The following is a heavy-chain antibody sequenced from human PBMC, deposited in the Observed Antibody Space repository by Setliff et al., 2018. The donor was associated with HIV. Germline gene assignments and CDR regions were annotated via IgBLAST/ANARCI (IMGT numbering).Heavy chain of an antibody. CDR2: INHSGST. CDR1: GYSISSGCY. Sequence: PSETLSLTCAVSGYSISSGCYWGWIRQPPGKGLEWIGEINHSGSTYYNPSLTSRVTLSVDTSKKQFALKLTSVTAADTAVYYCARDHVFGSRTGFDPWGPGILVTVSS. J-gene: IGHJ5*02. CDR3: ARDHVFGSRTGFDP. D-gene: IGHD3-10*01. V-gene: IGHV4-38-2*01.